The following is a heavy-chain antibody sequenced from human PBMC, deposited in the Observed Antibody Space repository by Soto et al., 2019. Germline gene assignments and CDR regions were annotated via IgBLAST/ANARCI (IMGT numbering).Heavy chain of an antibody. D-gene: IGHD2-2*01. Sequence: ASVKVSCKASGYTFTSYYMHWVRQAPGQGLEWMGIINPSGGSTSYAQKFQGRVTMTRDTSTSTVYMELSSLRSEDTAVYYGARTAHRRYCSSTSCPEYFQHWGQGTLVTVSS. J-gene: IGHJ1*01. V-gene: IGHV1-46*01. CDR2: INPSGGST. CDR1: GYTFTSYY. CDR3: ARTAHRRYCSSTSCPEYFQH.